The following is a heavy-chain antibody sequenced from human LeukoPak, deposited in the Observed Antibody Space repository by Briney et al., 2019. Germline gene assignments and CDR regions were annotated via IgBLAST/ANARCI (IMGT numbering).Heavy chain of an antibody. Sequence: GASVKVSCKASGGTFSSYAISWVRQAPGQGLEWMGGIIPIFGTANYAQKFQGRVTITTDESTSTAYMELSSLRSEGTAVYYCAREGAQGFDYWGQGTLVTVSS. J-gene: IGHJ4*02. V-gene: IGHV1-69*05. CDR2: IIPIFGTA. CDR1: GGTFSSYA. CDR3: AREGAQGFDY.